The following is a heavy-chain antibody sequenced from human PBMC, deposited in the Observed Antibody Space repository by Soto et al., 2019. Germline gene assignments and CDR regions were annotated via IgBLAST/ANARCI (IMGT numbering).Heavy chain of an antibody. V-gene: IGHV3-23*01. CDR3: AKSEWKLWGDQGNDY. CDR2: ISGSGGST. J-gene: IGHJ4*02. Sequence: EVQLLESGGGLVQPGGSLRLSCAASGFTFSGNVLSWVRQAPGKGLEWVSAISGSGGSTYYADSVKGRFTISRDNSKNTLYLQMSSLRAEDTAVYYCAKSEWKLWGDQGNDYWGQGTLVTVSS. CDR1: GFTFSGNV. D-gene: IGHD2-21*02.